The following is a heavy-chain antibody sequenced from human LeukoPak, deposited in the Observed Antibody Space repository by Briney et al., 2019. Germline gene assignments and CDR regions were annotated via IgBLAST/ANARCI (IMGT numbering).Heavy chain of an antibody. Sequence: ASVKVPCKASGYTFTGYYMHWVRQAPGQGLEWMGWINPNSGGTNYAQKFQGRVTMTRNTSISTAYMELSSLRSEDTAVYYCARGYYYGSGSSDAFDIWGQGTMVTVSS. V-gene: IGHV1-2*02. CDR1: GYTFTGYY. D-gene: IGHD3-10*01. J-gene: IGHJ3*02. CDR3: ARGYYYGSGSSDAFDI. CDR2: INPNSGGT.